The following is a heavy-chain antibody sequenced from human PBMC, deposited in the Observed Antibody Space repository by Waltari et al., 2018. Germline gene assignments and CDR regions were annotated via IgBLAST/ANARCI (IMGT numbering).Heavy chain of an antibody. D-gene: IGHD3-10*01. CDR3: ATLGYGSGNFDI. Sequence: EVQLVESGGGLVQPGGSLRLSCSASGLTFSSYAMSWVRQAPGKGLEWVSAISGSGGSTYYADSVKGRFTISRDNSKNTLYLQMNSLRAEDTAVYYCATLGYGSGNFDIWGQGTMVTVSS. CDR1: GLTFSSYA. CDR2: ISGSGGST. J-gene: IGHJ3*02. V-gene: IGHV3-23*04.